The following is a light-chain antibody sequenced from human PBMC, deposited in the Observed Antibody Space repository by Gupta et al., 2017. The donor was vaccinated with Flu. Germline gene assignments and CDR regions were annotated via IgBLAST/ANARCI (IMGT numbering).Light chain of an antibody. CDR2: KAS. Sequence: DIQMTHSPSTLSASVGDRVTITCRASQSISNWLAGYQQKPGKAPKLRSYKASSLESGVPSRGSGSGSGTEFTLTIRSLQPDDFATYDCQKYESSMVTFGTGTKLDIK. V-gene: IGKV1-5*03. CDR3: QKYESSMVT. J-gene: IGKJ3*01. CDR1: QSISNW.